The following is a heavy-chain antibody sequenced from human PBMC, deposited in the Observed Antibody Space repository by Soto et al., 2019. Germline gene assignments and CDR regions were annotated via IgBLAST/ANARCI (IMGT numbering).Heavy chain of an antibody. D-gene: IGHD4-17*01. CDR2: IYSGGST. Sequence: GGSLRLSCAASGFTVSSNYMSWVRQAPGKGLEWVSVIYSGGSTYCADSVKGRFTISRDNSKNTLYLQMNSLRAEDTAVYYCARVNDYGDQNFDYWGQGTLVTVSS. V-gene: IGHV3-53*01. J-gene: IGHJ4*02. CDR1: GFTVSSNY. CDR3: ARVNDYGDQNFDY.